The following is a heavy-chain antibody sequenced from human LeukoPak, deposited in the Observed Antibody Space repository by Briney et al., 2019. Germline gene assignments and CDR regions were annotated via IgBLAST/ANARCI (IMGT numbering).Heavy chain of an antibody. CDR2: IKQDGSEK. V-gene: IGHV3-7*01. J-gene: IGHJ4*02. Sequence: GGSLRLSCAASGFTFSSYWMSWVRQAPGKGLEWVANIKQDGSEKYYVDSVKGRFTISRDNAKNSLYLQMNSLRAEDTAVYYCAREETYYDSWSGYYKGMGFDYWGQGTLVTVSS. D-gene: IGHD3-3*01. CDR3: AREETYYDSWSGYYKGMGFDY. CDR1: GFTFSSYW.